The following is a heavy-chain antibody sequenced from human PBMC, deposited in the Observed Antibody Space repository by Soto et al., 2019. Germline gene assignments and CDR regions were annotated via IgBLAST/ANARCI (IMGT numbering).Heavy chain of an antibody. CDR2: IYHSGST. V-gene: IGHV4-4*02. Sequence: QVQLQESGPGLVKPSGTLSLTCAVSGGSISSSNWWSWVRQPPGKGLEWIGEIYHSGSTNYNPPLKSRVTISVDKSKTQFSLKLSSVTAADTAVYYCARATYYYGSDDYYGMDVWGQGTTVTVSS. J-gene: IGHJ6*02. CDR1: GGSISSSNW. D-gene: IGHD3-10*01. CDR3: ARATYYYGSDDYYGMDV.